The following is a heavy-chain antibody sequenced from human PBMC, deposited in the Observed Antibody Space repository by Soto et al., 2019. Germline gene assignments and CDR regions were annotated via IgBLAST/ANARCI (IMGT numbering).Heavy chain of an antibody. J-gene: IGHJ6*02. CDR1: GSTFTGYY. D-gene: IGHD2-15*01. CDR3: ARSSCSGGSCYLYGMDV. Sequence: QVQLVQSGAEVKKPGASVKVSCKASGSTFTGYYMHWVRQAPGQGLEWMGWINPNSGGTNYAQKFQGRVTMTRDTSISKAYMELSRLRSDDTAVYYCARSSCSGGSCYLYGMDVWGQGTTVTVSS. CDR2: INPNSGGT. V-gene: IGHV1-2*02.